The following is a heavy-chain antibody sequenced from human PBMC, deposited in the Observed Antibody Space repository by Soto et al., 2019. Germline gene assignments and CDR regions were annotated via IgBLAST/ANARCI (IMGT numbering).Heavy chain of an antibody. CDR1: GFTFRNYG. CDR2: IGIGSSTK. V-gene: IGHV3-48*01. D-gene: IGHD3-22*01. J-gene: IGHJ3*01. Sequence: EVDLVESGGGLVQSGGSLRLSCAASGFTFRNYGMNWVRRAPGKGLEWVSYIGIGSSTKYYADSAKGRFTISRDNAKNSLYLQMNSLRAEDTAVYYCARDQLYYNDISGRPLNAFDVWGQGTMVTVSS. CDR3: ARDQLYYNDISGRPLNAFDV.